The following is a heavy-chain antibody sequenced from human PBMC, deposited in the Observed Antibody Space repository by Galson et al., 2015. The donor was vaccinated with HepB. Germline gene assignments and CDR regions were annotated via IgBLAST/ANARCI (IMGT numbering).Heavy chain of an antibody. Sequence: SVKVSCKASGYTFTTNGISWVRQAPGQGLEWMGWHSANSGETKYAQNRQGRGTLTRETSTSTAYLALRSLRSDDTAAYYCARDRDYRFDYWGQGTLVTVSS. D-gene: IGHD4/OR15-4a*01. J-gene: IGHJ4*02. V-gene: IGHV1-18*04. CDR3: ARDRDYRFDY. CDR1: GYTFTTNG. CDR2: HSANSGET.